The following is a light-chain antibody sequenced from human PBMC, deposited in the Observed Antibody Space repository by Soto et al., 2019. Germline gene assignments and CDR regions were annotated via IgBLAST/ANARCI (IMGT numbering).Light chain of an antibody. CDR2: DVS. V-gene: IGKV2-29*01. CDR3: QQYHSWPIT. CDR1: QSLLHITGETF. J-gene: IGKJ5*01. Sequence: DVVMPPTPLSLSVAPGQPASISCKSSQSLLHITGETFLFWYLQKPGQSPQLLIYDVSTRVSGVPDRFSGSGSGTDFTLTISSLQSEDFAVYYCQQYHSWPITFGQGTRLEIK.